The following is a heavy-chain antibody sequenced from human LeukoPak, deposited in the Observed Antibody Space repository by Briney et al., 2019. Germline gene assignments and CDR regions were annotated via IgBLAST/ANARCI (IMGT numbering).Heavy chain of an antibody. V-gene: IGHV4-61*02. CDR1: GGSISSSSYY. CDR3: ARDSSGYYYLFDY. Sequence: SQALSLTCTVSGGSISSSSYYWSWIWQTAGKGLEWIGRIYTTGSTNYNPSLKSRVTMSVDTSKNQFSLKLSSVTAADTAVYYCARDSSGYYYLFDYWGQGTLVTVSS. CDR2: IYTTGST. D-gene: IGHD3-22*01. J-gene: IGHJ4*02.